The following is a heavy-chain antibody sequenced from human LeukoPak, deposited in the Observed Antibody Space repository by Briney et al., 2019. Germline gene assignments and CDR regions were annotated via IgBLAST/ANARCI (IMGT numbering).Heavy chain of an antibody. D-gene: IGHD3-22*01. CDR1: GGTFSSYA. CDR2: IIPIFGTA. CDR3: ARVLGYYDSSGYLGISWFDP. Sequence: ASVKVSCKASGGTFSSYAISWVRQAPGQGLEWMGGIIPIFGTANYAQKFQGRVTITADESTSTAYMELSSLRSEDTAVYYCARVLGYYDSSGYLGISWFDPWGQGTLVTVSS. J-gene: IGHJ5*02. V-gene: IGHV1-69*13.